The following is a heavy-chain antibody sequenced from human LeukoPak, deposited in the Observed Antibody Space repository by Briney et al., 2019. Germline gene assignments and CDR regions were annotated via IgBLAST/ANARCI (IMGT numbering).Heavy chain of an antibody. CDR1: ACAVSADG. V-gene: IGHV3-30*02. CDR2: IQYDGSTK. D-gene: IGHD6-19*01. Sequence: WGSLRGSCAAPACAVSADGRHWVVQAPWKGLVWVAYIQYDGSTKYYADSVEGRFTISRDNSKNTLYLQMNSLTPEDTAVYLAVAVTLDYWGQGTLVTVSS. CDR3: VAVTLDY. J-gene: IGHJ4*02.